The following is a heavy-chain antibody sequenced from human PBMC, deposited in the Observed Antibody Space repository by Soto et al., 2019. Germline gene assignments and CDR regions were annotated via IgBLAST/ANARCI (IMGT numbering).Heavy chain of an antibody. CDR1: GFTFSSYA. Sequence: QVQLVESGGGVVQPGRSLRLSCAASGFTFSSYAMHWVRQAPGKGLEWVAVISYDGSNKYYADSVKGRFTISRDNSKNTLYLQVNSLRAEDTAVYYCARDSGHEGGSQFDYWGQGTLVTVSS. CDR3: ARDSGHEGGSQFDY. V-gene: IGHV3-30-3*01. D-gene: IGHD3-16*01. CDR2: ISYDGSNK. J-gene: IGHJ4*02.